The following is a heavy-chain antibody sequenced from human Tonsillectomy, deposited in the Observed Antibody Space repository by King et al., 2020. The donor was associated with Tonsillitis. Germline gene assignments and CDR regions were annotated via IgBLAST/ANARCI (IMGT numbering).Heavy chain of an antibody. J-gene: IGHJ6*03. CDR3: ATSLGELARYYMDI. CDR2: VDPEDGEI. CDR1: GYSFIDYY. D-gene: IGHD3-16*01. V-gene: IGHV1-69-2*01. Sequence: QLVQSGAEVKKPGATVKISCKVSGYSFIDYYIHWVQQAPGKGVEWMGLVDPEDGEIIYAEKFQGRVTITAVTSTDTAYMELSSLRSDDTAVYYCATSLGELARYYMDIWGKGTTVTVSS.